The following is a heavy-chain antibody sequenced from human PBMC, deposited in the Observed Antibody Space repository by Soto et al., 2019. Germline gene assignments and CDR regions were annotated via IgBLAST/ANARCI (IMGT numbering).Heavy chain of an antibody. CDR3: ARGPYDYVWGSDPAHFDY. CDR1: GFTFSDYY. Sequence: GGSLRLSCAASGFTFSDYYMSWIRQAPGKGLEWVSYISSSGSTIYYADSVKGRFTISRDNAKNSLYLQMNSLRAEDTTVYYCARGPYDYVWGSDPAHFDYWGQRTLVTVSA. J-gene: IGHJ4*02. CDR2: ISSSGSTI. V-gene: IGHV3-11*01. D-gene: IGHD3-16*02.